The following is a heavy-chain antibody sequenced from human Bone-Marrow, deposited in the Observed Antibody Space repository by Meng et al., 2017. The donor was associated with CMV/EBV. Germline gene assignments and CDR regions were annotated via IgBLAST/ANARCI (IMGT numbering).Heavy chain of an antibody. Sequence: ASVKVSCKASGYTFTSYYMHWVRQAPGQGLEWMGIINPSGGSTSYAQKLQGRVTITTDESTSTAYMELSSLRSEDTAMYYCARGERYQFGSGEYNWFDPWGQGTLVTVSS. CDR3: ARGERYQFGSGEYNWFDP. D-gene: IGHD3-10*01. CDR2: INPSGGST. V-gene: IGHV1-46*01. CDR1: GYTFTSYY. J-gene: IGHJ5*02.